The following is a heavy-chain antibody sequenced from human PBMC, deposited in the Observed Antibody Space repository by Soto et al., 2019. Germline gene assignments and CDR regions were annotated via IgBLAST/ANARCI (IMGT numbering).Heavy chain of an antibody. J-gene: IGHJ4*02. CDR1: GFTFSSFW. CDR2: ISATGGGT. D-gene: IGHD3-16*01. Sequence: GGSLRLSCAASGFTFSSFWMHWVRQAPGKGLEWVSLISATGGGTYYADSVKGRFTISRDNSHNTLYLQVHSLTAEDTAVYYCAKDRRAGGNSAFYFDFWGQGAQVTVSP. V-gene: IGHV3-23*01. CDR3: AKDRRAGGNSAFYFDF.